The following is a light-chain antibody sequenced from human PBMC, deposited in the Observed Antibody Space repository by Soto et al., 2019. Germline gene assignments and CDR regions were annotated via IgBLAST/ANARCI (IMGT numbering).Light chain of an antibody. CDR2: GAS. CDR1: QSVSSSY. CDR3: QHYGSSPPIT. Sequence: EIVLTQSPGTLSFSPGERATLSCRGIQSVSSSYLAWYQQKPGQAPRLLIYGASSRATGIPDRFGGSGSGTDFTLTISRLEPEDFAVYYCQHYGSSPPITFGQGTRLEIK. V-gene: IGKV3-20*01. J-gene: IGKJ5*01.